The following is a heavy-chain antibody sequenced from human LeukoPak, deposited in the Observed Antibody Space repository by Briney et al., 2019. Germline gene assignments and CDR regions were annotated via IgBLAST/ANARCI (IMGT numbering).Heavy chain of an antibody. J-gene: IGHJ4*02. Sequence: SGGSLRLSCAASGFTFSSYGMQWVRQAPGEGLEWVAVISYDGSTKHYGDTVKGRFTISRDNSENTLYLQMDSLRTEDTAVYYCAKEADSSGYGANFDYWGQGTLVTVSS. V-gene: IGHV3-30*18. CDR2: ISYDGSTK. D-gene: IGHD5-12*01. CDR1: GFTFSSYG. CDR3: AKEADSSGYGANFDY.